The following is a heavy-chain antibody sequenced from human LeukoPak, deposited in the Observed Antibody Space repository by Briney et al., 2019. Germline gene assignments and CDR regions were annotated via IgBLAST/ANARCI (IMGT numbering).Heavy chain of an antibody. Sequence: GESLKISCKGSGYSFTNYWIGWVRQMPGKGLEWMGIIYPGDSDTRYSPSFQGQVTISADKSISTAYLQWSSLKASDTAMYYCASRSRGYPYGMDVWGQGPTVTVSS. CDR1: GYSFTNYW. V-gene: IGHV5-51*01. CDR2: IYPGDSDT. CDR3: ASRSRGYPYGMDV. D-gene: IGHD1-1*01. J-gene: IGHJ6*02.